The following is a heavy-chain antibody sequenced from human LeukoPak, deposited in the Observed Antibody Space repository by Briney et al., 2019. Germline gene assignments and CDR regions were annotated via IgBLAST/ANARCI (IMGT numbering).Heavy chain of an antibody. Sequence: PGGSLRLSCAASGFTFTDYWMTWVRQVPGEGLEWVANINRAGIESYYVDSVKGRFTISRGNAENSLYLQMDSLRVDDTAVYYCARVGTWELQRVFDNWGQGTLVTVSS. CDR3: ARVGTWELQRVFDN. J-gene: IGHJ4*02. CDR2: INRAGIES. D-gene: IGHD1-26*01. CDR1: GFTFTDYW. V-gene: IGHV3-7*01.